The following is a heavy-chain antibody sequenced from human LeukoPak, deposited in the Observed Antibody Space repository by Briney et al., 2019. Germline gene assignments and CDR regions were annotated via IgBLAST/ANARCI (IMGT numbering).Heavy chain of an antibody. J-gene: IGHJ6*02. CDR2: IYHSGSN. CDR3: AREIVVPAAMSGYYYYYGMDV. CDR1: GGSISSSSYY. Sequence: SETLSLTCTVSGGSISSSSYYWAWIRQPPGKGLEWIGSIYHSGSNYYNPSLKSRVTISVDTSKNQFSLKVSSVTAADTAVYHCAREIVVPAAMSGYYYYYGMDVWGQGTTVTVSS. V-gene: IGHV4-39*02. D-gene: IGHD2-2*01.